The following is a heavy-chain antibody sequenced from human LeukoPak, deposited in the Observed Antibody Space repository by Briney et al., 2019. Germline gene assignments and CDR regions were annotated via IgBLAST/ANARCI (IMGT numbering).Heavy chain of an antibody. Sequence: PSETLSLTCTVSGGSISSGSDYWGWIRQPAGKGLEWIGRVYTSGSTNYNPSLKSRVTISVDTSKNQFSLKLSSVTAADTAVYYCARETYYYDSSGYSNPDYWGQGTLVTVSS. D-gene: IGHD3-22*01. CDR1: GGSISSGSDY. CDR3: ARETYYYDSSGYSNPDY. J-gene: IGHJ4*02. V-gene: IGHV4-61*02. CDR2: VYTSGST.